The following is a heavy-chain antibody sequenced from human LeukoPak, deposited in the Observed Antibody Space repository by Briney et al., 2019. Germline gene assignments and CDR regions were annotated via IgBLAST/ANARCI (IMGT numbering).Heavy chain of an antibody. Sequence: GRSLRLSCAASGFTFSSYGMQWVRQAPGMGPEGVSVISHDGTVRHYADSVKGRFTISRDSSTNRLYLQMDSLRTEDTAVYYCAKEGSQYASSWFDHWGQGTLVTVSS. V-gene: IGHV3-30*18. J-gene: IGHJ5*02. D-gene: IGHD2-2*01. CDR3: AKEGSQYASSWFDH. CDR2: ISHDGTVR. CDR1: GFTFSSYG.